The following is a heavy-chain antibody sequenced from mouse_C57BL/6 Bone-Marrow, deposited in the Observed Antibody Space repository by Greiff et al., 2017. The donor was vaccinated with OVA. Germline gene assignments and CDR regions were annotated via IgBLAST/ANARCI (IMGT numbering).Heavy chain of an antibody. CDR3: ARDHFPYYGSSHWYFDV. V-gene: IGHV1-26*01. CDR1: GYTFTDYY. Sequence: EVQLQQSGPELVKPGASVKISCKASGYTFTDYYMNWVKQSHGKSLEWIGDINPNNGGTSYNQKFKGKATLTVDKSSSTAYMELRSLTSEDSAVYYCARDHFPYYGSSHWYFDVWGTGTTVTVSS. CDR2: INPNNGGT. D-gene: IGHD1-1*01. J-gene: IGHJ1*03.